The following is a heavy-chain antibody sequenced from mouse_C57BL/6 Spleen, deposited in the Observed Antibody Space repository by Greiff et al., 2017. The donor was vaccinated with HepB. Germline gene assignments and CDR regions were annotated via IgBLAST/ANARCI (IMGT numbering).Heavy chain of an antibody. D-gene: IGHD3-2*02. CDR2: INPYNGGT. CDR1: GYTFTDYY. Sequence: EVQLQQSGPVLVKPGASVKMSCKASGYTFTDYYMNWVKQSHGKSLEWIGIINPYNGGTSYNQKFKGKATLTVDKSSSTAYMELNSLTSEDSAVYYCARNKQLRPLEFAYWGQGTLVTVSA. V-gene: IGHV1-19*01. J-gene: IGHJ3*01. CDR3: ARNKQLRPLEFAY.